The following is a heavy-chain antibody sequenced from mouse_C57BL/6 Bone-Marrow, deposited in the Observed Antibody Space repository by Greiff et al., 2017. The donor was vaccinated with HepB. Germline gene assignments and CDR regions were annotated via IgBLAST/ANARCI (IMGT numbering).Heavy chain of an antibody. CDR3: ARGWDVWYFDV. J-gene: IGHJ1*03. D-gene: IGHD4-1*01. CDR2: INPNNGGT. Sequence: VQLQQSGPELVKPGASVKIPCKASGYTFTDYNMDWVKQSHGKSLEWIGDINPNNGGTIYNQKFKGKATLTVDKSSSTAYMELRSLTSEDTAVYYCARGWDVWYFDVWGTGTTVTVSS. V-gene: IGHV1-18*01. CDR1: GYTFTDYN.